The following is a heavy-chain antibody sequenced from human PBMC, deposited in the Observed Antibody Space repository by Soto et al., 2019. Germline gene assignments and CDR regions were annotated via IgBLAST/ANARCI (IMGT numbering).Heavy chain of an antibody. V-gene: IGHV1-69*02. J-gene: IGHJ4*02. CDR2: VNPILSMS. D-gene: IGHD3-10*01. Sequence: QVQLVQSGAELKKPGSSVKVSCKASGDTFSFYTINWVRQAPGLGLEWMGRVNPILSMSNYAQKFQGRVTLTADKSTNTASMEPRSLRSEDTAFYYCATSYGSGYRAFDYWGQGALVTVSS. CDR3: ATSYGSGYRAFDY. CDR1: GDTFSFYT.